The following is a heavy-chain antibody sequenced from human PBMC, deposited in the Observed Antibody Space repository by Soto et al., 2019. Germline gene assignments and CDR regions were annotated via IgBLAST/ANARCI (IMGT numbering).Heavy chain of an antibody. Sequence: EVRLMGSGGGMVQPGGSLRLSCEASGFTFRSSAMGWVRQAPGKGLEWVSGISCCGGTTSYADSVRGRFIISRDDSQNTLHLPMHSLRGEDTARYYCAKADGQQWLLPHLESWRPGDLVTVAS. CDR3: AKADGQQWLLPHLES. D-gene: IGHD6-19*01. V-gene: IGHV3-23*01. CDR1: GFTFRSSA. CDR2: ISCCGGTT. J-gene: IGHJ5*01.